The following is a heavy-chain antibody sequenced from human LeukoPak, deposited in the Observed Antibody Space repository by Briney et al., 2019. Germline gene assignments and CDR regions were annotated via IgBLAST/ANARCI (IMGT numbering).Heavy chain of an antibody. CDR1: GFTFSSYA. Sequence: GGSLRLSCAASGFTFSSYAMSWVRQAPGKGLEWVSAISASGGSPYYADSVKGRFTISRDNAKNTLYLQMNSLRAEDTAVYYCGSSISGLFNGLDVWGRGTTVTVSS. CDR2: ISASGGSP. V-gene: IGHV3-23*01. CDR3: GSSISGLFNGLDV. J-gene: IGHJ6*02.